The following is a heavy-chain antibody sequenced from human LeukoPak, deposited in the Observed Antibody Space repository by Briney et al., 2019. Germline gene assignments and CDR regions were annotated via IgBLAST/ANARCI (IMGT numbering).Heavy chain of an antibody. D-gene: IGHD4-17*01. CDR3: ARCPDRDYGDYGGNWFDP. V-gene: IGHV5-51*01. CDR1: GYSFTSYW. CDR2: IYPGDSDT. Sequence: GESLKISCKGSGYSFTSYWIGWVRQMPGKGLEWMGIIYPGDSDTRYSPSFQGQVTISADRSISTAYLQWSSLKASDTAMYHCARCPDRDYGDYGGNWFDPWGQGTLVTVSS. J-gene: IGHJ5*02.